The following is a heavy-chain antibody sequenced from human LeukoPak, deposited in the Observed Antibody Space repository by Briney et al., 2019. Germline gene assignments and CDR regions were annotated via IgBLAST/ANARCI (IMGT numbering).Heavy chain of an antibody. V-gene: IGHV1-46*01. D-gene: IGHD4-23*01. CDR2: INPSGGST. CDR1: GYTFTSYY. CDR3: ASIVYGGNSYFDY. Sequence: ASVKVSCKASGYTFTSYYMHWVRHAPGQGLEWMGIINPSGGSTSYAQKFQGRVTMTRDTSTSTVYMELSSLRSEDTAVYYCASIVYGGNSYFDYWGQGTLVTVSS. J-gene: IGHJ4*02.